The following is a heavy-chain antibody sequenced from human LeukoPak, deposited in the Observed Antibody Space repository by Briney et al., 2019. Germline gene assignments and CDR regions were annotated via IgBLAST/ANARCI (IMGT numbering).Heavy chain of an antibody. CDR2: ISSSSDYT. V-gene: IGHV3-11*05. Sequence: GGSLRLSCAASGFTFSDYYMSWIRQAPGKGLEWVSYISSSSDYTNYADSVKGRFTISRDNAKNSLYLQMNSLGAEDTAVYYCARGGSSWHESYWGQGTLVTVSS. CDR1: GFTFSDYY. J-gene: IGHJ4*02. CDR3: ARGGSSWHESY. D-gene: IGHD6-13*01.